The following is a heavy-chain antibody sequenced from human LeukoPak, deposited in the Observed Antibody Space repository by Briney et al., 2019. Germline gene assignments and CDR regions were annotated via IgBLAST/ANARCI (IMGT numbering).Heavy chain of an antibody. V-gene: IGHV3-30*02. CDR3: AKEEVQWELRFDY. CDR1: GFTFSSYG. D-gene: IGHD1-26*01. CDR2: IRYDGSNK. J-gene: IGHJ4*02. Sequence: GGSLRLSCAASGFTFSSYGMHWVRQAPGKGLEWVAFIRYDGSNKYYADSVKGRFTISRDNYKNTLYLQMNSLRAEDTAVYYCAKEEVQWELRFDYWGQGTLVTVSS.